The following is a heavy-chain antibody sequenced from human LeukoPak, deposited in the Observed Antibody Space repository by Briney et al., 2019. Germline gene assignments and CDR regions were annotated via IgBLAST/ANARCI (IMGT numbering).Heavy chain of an antibody. J-gene: IGHJ4*02. CDR2: ISSSSSYM. Sequence: PGGSLRLSCAASGFTFSSYNMNWVRQVPGKGLEWVSSISSSSSYMYYADSVKGRFTISRDNAQNLLYLHMNSLRAEDTAIYYCAREDTAVVSVTTHWGRGTLVTVSS. CDR1: GFTFSSYN. CDR3: AREDTAVVSVTTH. D-gene: IGHD5-18*01. V-gene: IGHV3-21*06.